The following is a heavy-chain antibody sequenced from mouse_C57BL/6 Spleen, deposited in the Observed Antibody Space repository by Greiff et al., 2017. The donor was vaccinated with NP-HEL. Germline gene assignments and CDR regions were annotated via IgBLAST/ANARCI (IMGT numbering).Heavy chain of an antibody. CDR3: ARDYYGSSEGDY. D-gene: IGHD1-1*01. Sequence: QVQLKQSGAELARPGASVKLSCKASGYTFTSYGISWVKQRTGQGLEWIGEIYPRSGNTYYNEKFKGKATLTADKSSSTAYMELRSLTSEDSAVYFCARDYYGSSEGDYWGQGTSVTVSS. V-gene: IGHV1-81*01. J-gene: IGHJ4*01. CDR2: IYPRSGNT. CDR1: GYTFTSYG.